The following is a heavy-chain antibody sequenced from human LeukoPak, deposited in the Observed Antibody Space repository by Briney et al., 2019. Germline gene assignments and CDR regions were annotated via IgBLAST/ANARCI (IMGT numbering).Heavy chain of an antibody. V-gene: IGHV3-23*01. D-gene: IGHD2-15*01. CDR1: GFTFSSYA. CDR3: AKLFCSGGSCYVDY. CDR2: ISGSGGST. J-gene: IGHJ4*02. Sequence: EPGGSLRLSCAASGFTFSSYAMRWVRQAPGKGLEGVSVISGSGGSTYYADSVKGRFTISRDNSKNTLYLQMNSLRAEDTAVYYCAKLFCSGGSCYVDYWGQGTLVTVSS.